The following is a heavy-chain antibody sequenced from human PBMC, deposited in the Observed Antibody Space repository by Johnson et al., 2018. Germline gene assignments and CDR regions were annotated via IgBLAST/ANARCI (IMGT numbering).Heavy chain of an antibody. CDR1: GFTFSDHY. J-gene: IGHJ1*01. D-gene: IGHD3-10*01. Sequence: VQLVQSGGGLVQPGGSLRLSCAASGFTFSDHYMDWVRQAPGKGLEWVGRTRDKSNSYTTEYAASVKGRFTIKRGDSKNSLYLQMNSLKTEATAVYFCVSASGITYPYFQHWGQGTLVTVSS. CDR3: VSASGITYPYFQH. CDR2: TRDKSNSYTT. V-gene: IGHV3-72*01.